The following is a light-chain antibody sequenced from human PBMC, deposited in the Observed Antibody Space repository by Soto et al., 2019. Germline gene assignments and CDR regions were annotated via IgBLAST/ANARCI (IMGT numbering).Light chain of an antibody. Sequence: EIVMTQSPATLSVSPGERATLSCRASQSVSSNLAWYQQKPGQAPRLLIYGASTRATGIPARFSGSGSGTEFTLATSSLQSEDVAVYYGQQYNNWHAFDPGTKVDIK. V-gene: IGKV3-15*01. CDR2: GAS. CDR1: QSVSSN. CDR3: QQYNNWHA. J-gene: IGKJ3*01.